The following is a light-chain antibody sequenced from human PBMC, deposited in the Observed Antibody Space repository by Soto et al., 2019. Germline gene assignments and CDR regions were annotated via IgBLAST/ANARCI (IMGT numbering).Light chain of an antibody. CDR1: QSVGSSY. V-gene: IGKV3-20*01. J-gene: IGKJ3*01. Sequence: EIVLTQSPGTLSLSPGERATLSCRASQSVGSSYVAWYQQKPGQAPRVLIYGASSRATGIPDRFSGSGSGTVFTLTISRLEPEDFAVYYCQQYASSPFTFGAGTKVDIK. CDR3: QQYASSPFT. CDR2: GAS.